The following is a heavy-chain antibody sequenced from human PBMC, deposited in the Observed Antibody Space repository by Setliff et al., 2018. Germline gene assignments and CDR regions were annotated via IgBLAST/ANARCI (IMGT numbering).Heavy chain of an antibody. D-gene: IGHD1-26*01. Sequence: GASVKVSCKASGYTFTNYDINWVRQATGQGLEWMGWMNPNSGNTGYAQKFQGRVTITRNTSISTAYMELSSLRSEDTAVYYCARTSIVGATISHYWGQGTLVTVSS. CDR3: ARTSIVGATISHY. CDR2: MNPNSGNT. CDR1: GYTFTNYD. V-gene: IGHV1-8*03. J-gene: IGHJ4*02.